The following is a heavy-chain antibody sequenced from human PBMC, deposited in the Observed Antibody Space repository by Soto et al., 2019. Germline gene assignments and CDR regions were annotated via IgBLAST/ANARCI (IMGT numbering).Heavy chain of an antibody. CDR2: IYYSGTT. CDR3: ARREIQGPIDY. Sequence: QVQLQESGPGLVKPSDTLSLTCAVSGYSISSSNWWGWIRQPPGKGLEWIGYIYYSGTTYYNPSLKSRDTKSVDTSKNQFSLKLTSVTVVDTAVYYCARREIQGPIDYWGQGTLVTVSS. D-gene: IGHD1-26*01. CDR1: GYSISSSNW. V-gene: IGHV4-28*01. J-gene: IGHJ4*02.